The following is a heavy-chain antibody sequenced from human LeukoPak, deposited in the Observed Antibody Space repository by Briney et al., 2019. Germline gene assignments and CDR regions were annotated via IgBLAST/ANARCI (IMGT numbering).Heavy chain of an antibody. CDR1: GGSVSSGSYY. D-gene: IGHD3-10*01. CDR2: IYYSGST. J-gene: IGHJ5*02. CDR3: ARLWFGEANWFDP. V-gene: IGHV4-61*01. Sequence: SETLSLTCTVSGGSVSSGSYYWSWIRQPPGKGLEWIGYIYYSGSTNYNPSLKSRVTISVDTSKNQFSLKLSSATAADTAVYYCARLWFGEANWFDPWGQGTLVTVSS.